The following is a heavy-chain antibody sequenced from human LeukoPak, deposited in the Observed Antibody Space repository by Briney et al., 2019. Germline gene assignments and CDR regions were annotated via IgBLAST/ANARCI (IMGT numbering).Heavy chain of an antibody. Sequence: GRSLRLSCAASGFTFSDYYMSWIRQAPGKGLEWVSYIGSSGSTIYYADSVKGRFTISRDNAKNSLYLQMNSLRAEDTAVYYCARVGALSYYFDYWGQGTLVTVSS. CDR3: ARVGALSYYFDY. V-gene: IGHV3-11*01. CDR1: GFTFSDYY. D-gene: IGHD1-26*01. CDR2: IGSSGSTI. J-gene: IGHJ4*02.